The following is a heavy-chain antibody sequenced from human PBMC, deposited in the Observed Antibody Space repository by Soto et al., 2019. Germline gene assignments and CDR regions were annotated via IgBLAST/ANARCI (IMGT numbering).Heavy chain of an antibody. CDR3: AKDNRYYGSGSYGPYYFDY. CDR1: GFTFNTYS. J-gene: IGHJ4*02. D-gene: IGHD3-10*01. V-gene: IGHV3-48*02. CDR2: ISNSGGTK. Sequence: GGSLRLSCAASGFTFNTYSMNWVRQAPGKGLDWVSSISNSGGTKYYADSVQGRFTISRDNAKNSLFLQMNSLRDEDTAVYFCAKDNRYYGSGSYGPYYFDYWGQGTLVTVSS.